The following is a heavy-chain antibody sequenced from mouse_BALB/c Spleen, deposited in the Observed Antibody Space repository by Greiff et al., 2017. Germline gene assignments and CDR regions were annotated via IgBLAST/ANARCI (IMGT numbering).Heavy chain of an antibody. J-gene: IGHJ4*01. D-gene: IGHD1-1*01. V-gene: IGHV14-3*02. Sequence: EVQRVESGAELVKPGASVKLSCTASGFNIKDTYMHWVKQRPEQGLEWIGRIDPANGNTKYDPKFQGKATIAADTSSNTAYLQLSSLTSEDTAVYYCARELHYAMDYWGQGTSVTVSS. CDR1: GFNIKDTY. CDR3: ARELHYAMDY. CDR2: IDPANGNT.